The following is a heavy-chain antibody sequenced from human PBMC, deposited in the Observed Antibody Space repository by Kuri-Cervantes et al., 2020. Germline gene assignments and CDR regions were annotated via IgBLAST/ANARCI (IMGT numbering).Heavy chain of an antibody. CDR1: GGSISSYY. V-gene: IGHV4-4*07. CDR2: IYTSGST. CDR3: ARAPGDYGLEGNNWFDP. Sequence: GSLRLSCTVSGGSISSYYWSWIRQPAGKGLEWIGRIYTSGSTNYNPSLKSRVTISVDTSKNQFSLKLSSVTVADTAVYYCARAPGDYGLEGNNWFDPWGQGTLVTVSS. D-gene: IGHD4-17*01. J-gene: IGHJ5*02.